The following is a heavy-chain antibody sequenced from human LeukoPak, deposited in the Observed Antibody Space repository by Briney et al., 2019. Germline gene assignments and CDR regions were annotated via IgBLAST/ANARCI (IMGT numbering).Heavy chain of an antibody. J-gene: IGHJ6*02. CDR3: ARGLSIAVASGMDV. CDR2: IKQDGSDK. Sequence: GGSLRLSCAASGFTFSSYWMSWVRQAPGKGLEWVANIKQDGSDKYYVDSVKGRFTISRDNAKNSLYLQMNSLRAEDTAVYYCARGLSIAVASGMDVWGQGTTVTVSS. CDR1: GFTFSSYW. V-gene: IGHV3-7*02. D-gene: IGHD6-19*01.